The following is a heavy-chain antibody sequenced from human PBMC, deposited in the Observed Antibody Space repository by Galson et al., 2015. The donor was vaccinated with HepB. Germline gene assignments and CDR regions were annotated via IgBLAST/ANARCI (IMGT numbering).Heavy chain of an antibody. CDR2: ISPDNGDT. V-gene: IGHV1-18*01. CDR3: ARDARQGTAGYNWFDP. D-gene: IGHD6-25*01. CDR1: GYTFSNFG. J-gene: IGHJ5*02. Sequence: SVKVSCKASGYTFSNFGVTWVRQAPGQGLEWMGWISPDNGDTNYAQKLQGRVTMTTDTSTSTVYLELRSLRSDDTAVYYCARDARQGTAGYNWFDPWGQGTLVTVSS.